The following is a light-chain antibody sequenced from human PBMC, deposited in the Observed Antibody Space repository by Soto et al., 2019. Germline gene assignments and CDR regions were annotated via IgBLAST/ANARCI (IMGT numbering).Light chain of an antibody. Sequence: QSALTQPPSASGSPGQSVTISCTGTSSDVGAYNYVSWYQQHPGKAPKLIIYEVSQRPSGVPDRFSGSRSGNTASLTVSGLQAEDEADYYCCSYAGTKRVFGTGTKVTLL. CDR3: CSYAGTKRV. CDR1: SSDVGAYNY. J-gene: IGLJ1*01. CDR2: EVS. V-gene: IGLV2-8*01.